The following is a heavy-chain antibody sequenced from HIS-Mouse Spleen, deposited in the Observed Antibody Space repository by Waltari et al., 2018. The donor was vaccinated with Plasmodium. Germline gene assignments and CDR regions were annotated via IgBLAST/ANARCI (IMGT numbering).Heavy chain of an antibody. CDR2: IYYSGST. CDR3: ARGLYSSSSNWFDP. CDR1: GGSISSSSYY. J-gene: IGHJ5*02. Sequence: QLQLQESGPGLVKPSETLSLTCTVSGGSISSSSYYWGWIRQPPGKGLEWIGSIYYSGSTYDNPSLKSRVTISVDTSKNQFSLKLSSVTTADTAVYYCARGLYSSSSNWFDPWGQGTLVTVSS. V-gene: IGHV4-39*07. D-gene: IGHD6-6*01.